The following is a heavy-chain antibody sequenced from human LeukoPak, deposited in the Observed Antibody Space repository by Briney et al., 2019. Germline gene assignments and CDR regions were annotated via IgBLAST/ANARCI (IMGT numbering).Heavy chain of an antibody. CDR1: GASFSGYY. D-gene: IGHD6-13*01. CDR3: ARDRGSSNWYYY. Sequence: SETLSLTCAVSGASFSGYYWTWIRQPPGKGLEWIGEINHVESTNYNPSLTSRVTMSVDTSKNQFSLRLTSVTAADSAVYYCARDRGSSNWYYYWGQGTLVTVSS. V-gene: IGHV4-34*01. J-gene: IGHJ4*02. CDR2: INHVEST.